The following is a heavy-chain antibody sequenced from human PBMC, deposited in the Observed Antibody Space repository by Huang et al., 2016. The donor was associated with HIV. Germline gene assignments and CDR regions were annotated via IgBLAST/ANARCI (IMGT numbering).Heavy chain of an antibody. CDR1: GYTFNNYG. V-gene: IGHV1-18*04. D-gene: IGHD3-10*01. CDR2: ISAYSGNP. Sequence: QVHLVQSRGELKKPGASVRVSCKTSGYTFNNYGIGWVRQAPGQGREWMGWISAYSGNPNYAQKCQGRRTLTTDTATRTVYMDLRSLRSDDTAVYYCATDTRAYYYGSGTNGMDVWGQGTTVIVSS. J-gene: IGHJ6*02. CDR3: ATDTRAYYYGSGTNGMDV.